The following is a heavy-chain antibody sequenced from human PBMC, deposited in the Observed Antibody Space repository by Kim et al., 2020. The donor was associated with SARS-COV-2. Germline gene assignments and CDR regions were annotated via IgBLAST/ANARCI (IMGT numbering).Heavy chain of an antibody. Sequence: GGSLRLSCATSGFTFSAYDMNWVRRAPGKGLECLSFITKSSTTIYYANSVKGRFTISRDNAKNSLYLQMNSLRDEDTALYYCVRDRMGGAFDIWGQGTMVTVSS. J-gene: IGHJ3*02. D-gene: IGHD3-16*01. CDR2: ITKSSTTI. V-gene: IGHV3-48*02. CDR1: GFTFSAYD. CDR3: VRDRMGGAFDI.